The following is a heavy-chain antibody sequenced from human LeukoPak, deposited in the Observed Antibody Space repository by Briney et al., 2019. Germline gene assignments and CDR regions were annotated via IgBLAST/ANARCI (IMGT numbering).Heavy chain of an antibody. V-gene: IGHV1-69*13. CDR2: IIPIFGTA. Sequence: SVKVSCKAPGGTSISYAISWVRQAPGQGLEWMGGIIPIFGTANYAQKFQGRVTIAADESTSTAYMELSSLRSEDTAVYYCARATDYYGSGSYYFDYWGQGTLVTVSS. CDR1: GGTSISYA. J-gene: IGHJ4*02. CDR3: ARATDYYGSGSYYFDY. D-gene: IGHD3-10*01.